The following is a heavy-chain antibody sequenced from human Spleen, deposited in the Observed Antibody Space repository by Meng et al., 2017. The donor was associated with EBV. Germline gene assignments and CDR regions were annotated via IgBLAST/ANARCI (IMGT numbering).Heavy chain of an antibody. CDR3: ATWNNNGWYYGY. D-gene: IGHD6-19*01. J-gene: IGHJ4*01. V-gene: IGHV4-34*01. CDR2: INLGGNT. CDR1: GWSSSGSD. Sequence: QWQLHAWGAGRLWHSETRSLNCAVYGWSSSGSDWSWIRQPPGKGLEWIGEINLGGNTNYNPSLKSRVSISVDTSKNHFSLKVDPVTAADTAVYYCATWNNNGWYYGYWGQGTLVTVSS.